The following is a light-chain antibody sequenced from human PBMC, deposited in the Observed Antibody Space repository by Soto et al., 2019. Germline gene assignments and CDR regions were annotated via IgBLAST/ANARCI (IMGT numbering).Light chain of an antibody. Sequence: DIQMTHSPSSLSASVVDRGTSTFRASQSISSYLNWYQQKPGKAPKLLIYAASSLQSGVPSRFSGSGSGTDFTLTISSLQPEDFATYYCQKSDSTPLTCGGGTKGDI. V-gene: IGKV1-39*01. J-gene: IGKJ4*01. CDR3: QKSDSTPLT. CDR1: QSISSY. CDR2: AAS.